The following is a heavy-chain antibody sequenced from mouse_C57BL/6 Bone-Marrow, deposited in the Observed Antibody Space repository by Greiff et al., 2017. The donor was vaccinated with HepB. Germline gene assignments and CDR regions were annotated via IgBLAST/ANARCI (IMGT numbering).Heavy chain of an antibody. J-gene: IGHJ3*01. CDR2: IYPGDGDT. CDR1: GYAFSSYW. CDR3: ARGGHYDYEFAY. V-gene: IGHV1-80*01. D-gene: IGHD2-4*01. Sequence: VQLQQSGAELVKPGASVKISCKASGYAFSSYWMNWVKQRPGKGLEWIGQIYPGDGDTNYNGKFKGKATLTADKSSSTAYMQLSRLTSEDSAVYFCARGGHYDYEFAYWGKGTLVTVSA.